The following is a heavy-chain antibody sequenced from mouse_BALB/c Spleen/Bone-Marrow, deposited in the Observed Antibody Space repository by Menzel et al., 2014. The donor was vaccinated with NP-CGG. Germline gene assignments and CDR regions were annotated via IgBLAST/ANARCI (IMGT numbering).Heavy chain of an antibody. CDR1: GFTFSSYA. CDR2: ISSGGSYT. J-gene: IGHJ4*01. V-gene: IGHV5-9-3*01. D-gene: IGHD1-1*01. CDR3: ARHETTVVATDAMDY. Sequence: EVKLVESGGGLVKPGGSLKLSCAASGFTFSSYAMSWVRQTPEKRLEWVATISSGGSYTYYPDSVKGRFTISRDNAKNPLYLQMSSLRSEDTAMYYCARHETTVVATDAMDYWGQGTSVTVSS.